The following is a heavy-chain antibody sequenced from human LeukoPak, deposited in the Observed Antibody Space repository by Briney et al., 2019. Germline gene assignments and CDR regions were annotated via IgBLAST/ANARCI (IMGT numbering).Heavy chain of an antibody. D-gene: IGHD3-9*01. CDR3: ARGRRYGNWFDP. Sequence: SGTLSLTCAVYGGSISSSNWWSWVRQPPGKGLEWIGEINHSGSTNYNPSLKSRVTISVDTSKNQFSLKLSSVTAADTAVYYCARGRRYGNWFDPWGQGTLVTVSS. CDR2: INHSGST. CDR1: GGSISSSNW. J-gene: IGHJ5*02. V-gene: IGHV4-4*02.